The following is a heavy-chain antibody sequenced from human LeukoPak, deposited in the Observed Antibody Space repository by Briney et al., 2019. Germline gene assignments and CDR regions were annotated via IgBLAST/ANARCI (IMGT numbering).Heavy chain of an antibody. Sequence: GGSLRLSCAASGFTFSSYWMSWVRQAPGKGLEWVANKKQDGSEKYNVDSVKGRFTISRDDAKNSLYLQMNSLRAEDTAVYYCARDRGWYRFDYWGQGTLVTVSS. CDR3: ARDRGWYRFDY. CDR2: KKQDGSEK. CDR1: GFTFSSYW. V-gene: IGHV3-7*01. D-gene: IGHD6-19*01. J-gene: IGHJ4*02.